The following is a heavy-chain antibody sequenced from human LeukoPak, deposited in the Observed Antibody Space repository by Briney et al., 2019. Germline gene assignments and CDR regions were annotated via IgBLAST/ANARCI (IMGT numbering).Heavy chain of an antibody. D-gene: IGHD2-21*02. CDR1: GFSFSRYA. V-gene: IGHV3-30-3*01. CDR3: ARENLGDCYFDY. CDR2: ISYDGSNK. J-gene: IGHJ4*02. Sequence: GRSLRLSCATSGFSFSRYALHWVRQAPGKGLEWVAVISYDGSNKYYADSVKGRFTISRDNSWSTLYLQMNSLRIEDTAVYYCARENLGDCYFDYWGQGSLVTVSS.